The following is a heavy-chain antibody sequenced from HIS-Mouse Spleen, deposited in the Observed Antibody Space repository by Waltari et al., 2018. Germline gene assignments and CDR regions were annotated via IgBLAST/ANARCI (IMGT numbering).Heavy chain of an antibody. CDR3: ARDLSSNSGGFDP. D-gene: IGHD4-4*01. Sequence: QVQLVQSGAEVKTPGASVKVSCKASGYTFTGYHMHAVRQAPGQGLEWMGWINPNSGGTNYAQKFQGRVTMTRDTSISTAYMELSRLRSDDTAVYYCARDLSSNSGGFDPWGQGTLVTVSS. V-gene: IGHV1-2*02. J-gene: IGHJ5*02. CDR1: GYTFTGYH. CDR2: INPNSGGT.